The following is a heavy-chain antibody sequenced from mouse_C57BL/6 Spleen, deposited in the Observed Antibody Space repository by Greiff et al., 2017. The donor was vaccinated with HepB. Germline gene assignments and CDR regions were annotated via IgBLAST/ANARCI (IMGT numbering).Heavy chain of an antibody. V-gene: IGHV7-3*01. Sequence: DVMLVESGGGLVQPGGSLSLSCAASGFTFTAYYMSWVRQPPGKALEWLGFIRNKANGYTTEYSASVKGRFTISRDNSQSILYLQMNALRAEDSATYYCARWGYYGSPDYWGQGTTLTVSS. CDR1: GFTFTAYY. D-gene: IGHD1-1*01. CDR3: ARWGYYGSPDY. J-gene: IGHJ2*01. CDR2: IRNKANGYTT.